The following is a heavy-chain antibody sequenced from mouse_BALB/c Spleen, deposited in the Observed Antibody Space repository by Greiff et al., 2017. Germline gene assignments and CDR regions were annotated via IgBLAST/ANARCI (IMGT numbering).Heavy chain of an antibody. J-gene: IGHJ2*01. Sequence: VQLQQSGAELVKPGASVKLSCTASGFNIKDTYMHWVKQRPEQGLEWIGRIDPANGNTNYDPKFQGKATITADTSSNTAYLQLSSLTSEATAVYYCARGGLYDYDGDYWGQGTTLTVSS. CDR1: GFNIKDTY. CDR2: IDPANGNT. CDR3: ARGGLYDYDGDY. D-gene: IGHD2-4*01. V-gene: IGHV14-3*02.